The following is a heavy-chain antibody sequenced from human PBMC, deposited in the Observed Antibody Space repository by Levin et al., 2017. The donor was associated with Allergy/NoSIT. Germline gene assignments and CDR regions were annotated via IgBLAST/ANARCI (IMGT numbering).Heavy chain of an antibody. CDR1: GFTFSGSA. CDR3: TRLIGDSALDAFDL. J-gene: IGHJ3*01. V-gene: IGHV3-73*01. CDR2: VRSNTNNYAT. D-gene: IGHD2/OR15-2a*01. Sequence: GESLKISCAASGFTFSGSAMHWVRQASGKGLEWIGRVRSNTNNYATAYAASVKGRFTISRDDSKNAAYLQMNSLKTEDTAVYYCTRLIGDSALDAFDLWGQGTMVTVSS.